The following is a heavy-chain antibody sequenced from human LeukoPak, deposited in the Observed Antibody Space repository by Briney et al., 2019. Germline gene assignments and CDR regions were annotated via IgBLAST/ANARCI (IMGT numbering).Heavy chain of an antibody. CDR3: AKDELLTENYNVLTGCFDY. Sequence: GGSLRLSCAASGFTFSSYGLHWVRQAPGKGLEWVAVISYDGSNKYYVDSVKGRFTISRDNSKNTLYLQMNSLRAEDTAVYYCAKDELLTENYNVLTGCFDYWGQGTLVTVSS. J-gene: IGHJ4*02. V-gene: IGHV3-30*18. CDR1: GFTFSSYG. D-gene: IGHD3-9*01. CDR2: ISYDGSNK.